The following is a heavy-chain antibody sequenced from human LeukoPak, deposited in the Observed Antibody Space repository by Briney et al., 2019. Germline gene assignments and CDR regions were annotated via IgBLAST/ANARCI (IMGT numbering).Heavy chain of an antibody. CDR2: ISAYNGDT. V-gene: IGHV1-18*01. Sequence: GASVKVSCKASGYTFTSYDINWVRQATGQGLEWMGWISAYNGDTNYAQKFQDRVTMTTDTSTSTAYMELRSLRSDDTAVYYCARTYCPRTNCDPFLDFYFDYWGQGTLVTVSS. CDR1: GYTFTSYD. J-gene: IGHJ4*02. D-gene: IGHD2-2*01. CDR3: ARTYCPRTNCDPFLDFYFDY.